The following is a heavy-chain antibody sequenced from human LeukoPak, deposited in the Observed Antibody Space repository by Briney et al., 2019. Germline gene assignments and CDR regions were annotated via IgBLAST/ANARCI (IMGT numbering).Heavy chain of an antibody. V-gene: IGHV4-59*01. Sequence: PSETLSLTCTVSGGSISSYYWSWIRQPPGKGLEWIGYIYYSGSTNYNPSLKSRVTISVDTSKNQFSLKLSSVTAADTAVYYCARGLKEYDILTGYYIEYYFDYWGQGTLVTVSS. CDR1: GGSISSYY. D-gene: IGHD3-9*01. J-gene: IGHJ4*02. CDR2: IYYSGST. CDR3: ARGLKEYDILTGYYIEYYFDY.